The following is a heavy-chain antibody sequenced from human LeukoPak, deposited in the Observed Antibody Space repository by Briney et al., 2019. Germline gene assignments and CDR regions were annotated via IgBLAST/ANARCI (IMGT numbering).Heavy chain of an antibody. CDR2: IRYDGSNK. J-gene: IGHJ4*02. Sequence: GGSLRLSCAASGFTFSSHGMHWVRQAPGKGLEWVAFIRYDGSNKYYADSVKGRFTISRDNSKNTLYLQMNSLRAEDTAVYYCARDRGGADDFWSGYYTGYFDYWGQGTLVTVSS. D-gene: IGHD3-3*01. CDR1: GFTFSSHG. V-gene: IGHV3-30*02. CDR3: ARDRGGADDFWSGYYTGYFDY.